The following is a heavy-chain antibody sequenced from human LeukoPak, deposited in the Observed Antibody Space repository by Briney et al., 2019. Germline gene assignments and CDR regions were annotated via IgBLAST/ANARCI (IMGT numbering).Heavy chain of an antibody. Sequence: PGGSLRLSCVASGFFFDDYGMHWVRQVPGKGLEWVSGISWQSRTRKYADSVKGRFTISRDNAKNSLYLQMNSLRAEDTALYYCAKGARWLLLGSYDPWGQGTLVTVSS. J-gene: IGHJ5*02. D-gene: IGHD3-22*01. CDR1: GFFFDDYG. V-gene: IGHV3-9*01. CDR3: AKGARWLLLGSYDP. CDR2: ISWQSRTR.